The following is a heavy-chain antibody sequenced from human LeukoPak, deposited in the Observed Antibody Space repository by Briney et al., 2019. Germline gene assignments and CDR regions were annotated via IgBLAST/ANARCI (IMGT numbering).Heavy chain of an antibody. CDR3: ARGPWGVGATDYFDY. CDR1: GGSFSGYY. J-gene: IGHJ4*02. V-gene: IGHV4-34*01. Sequence: PSETLSLTCAVYGGSFSGYYWSWIRQPPGKGLEWIGEINHSGSTNYNPSLKSRVTISVDTSKNQFSLKLSSVTAADTAVYYCARGPWGVGATDYFDYWGQGTLVTVSS. D-gene: IGHD1-26*01. CDR2: INHSGST.